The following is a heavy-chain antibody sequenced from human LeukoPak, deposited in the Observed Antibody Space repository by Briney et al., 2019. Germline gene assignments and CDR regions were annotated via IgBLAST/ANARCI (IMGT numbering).Heavy chain of an antibody. V-gene: IGHV3-23*01. CDR2: ISGSGGST. J-gene: IGHJ3*02. Sequence: PGGSLRLSCVVSGFTFSSFAMHWVRQAPGKGLEWVSAISGSGGSTYYADSVKGRFTISRDNSKNTLYLQMNSLRAEDTAVYYCAKVLVPAPLNDAFDIWGQGTMVTVSS. CDR3: AKVLVPAPLNDAFDI. CDR1: GFTFSSFA. D-gene: IGHD2-2*01.